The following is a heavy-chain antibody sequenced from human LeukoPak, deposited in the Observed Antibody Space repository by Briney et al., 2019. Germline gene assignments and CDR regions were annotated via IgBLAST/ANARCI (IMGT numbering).Heavy chain of an antibody. CDR3: AKHDPRRVVITNWFDP. J-gene: IGHJ5*02. Sequence: GGSLRLSCAASGFTFSAYAISWVRQAPGKGLEWVSAISGSGGITYYADSVKGRFTISRGNSKNTLYLQMNSLRAEDTAVYYCAKHDPRRVVITNWFDPWGQGTLVTVSS. CDR2: ISGSGGIT. D-gene: IGHD3-22*01. CDR1: GFTFSAYA. V-gene: IGHV3-23*01.